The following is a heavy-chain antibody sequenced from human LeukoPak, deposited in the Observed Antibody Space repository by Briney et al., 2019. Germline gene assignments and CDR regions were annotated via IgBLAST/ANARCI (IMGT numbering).Heavy chain of an antibody. CDR3: ARDRYYGSGSYFNWYDP. CDR2: INPNSGGT. V-gene: IGHV1-2*04. CDR1: GYTFTGYC. J-gene: IGHJ5*02. Sequence: ASVKVSCKASGYTFTGYCMHWVRQAPGQGLEWMGWINPNSGGTNYAQKFQGWVTMTRDTSISTAYMELSRLRSDDTAVYYCARDRYYGSGSYFNWYDPWGQGTLVTVSS. D-gene: IGHD3-10*01.